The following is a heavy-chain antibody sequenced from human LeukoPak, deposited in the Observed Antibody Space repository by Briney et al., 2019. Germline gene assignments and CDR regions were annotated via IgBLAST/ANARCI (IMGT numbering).Heavy chain of an antibody. V-gene: IGHV3-48*03. D-gene: IGHD4-17*01. CDR3: ARGVKDGDPEYFDL. CDR2: ISSSGSTI. J-gene: IGHJ2*01. Sequence: GGSLRLSCAASGFTFSSYEMNWVRQAPGKGLEGVSYISSSGSTIYYADSVKGRFTISRDNAKNSLYLQMNSLRAEDTAVYYCARGVKDGDPEYFDLWGRGTLVTVSS. CDR1: GFTFSSYE.